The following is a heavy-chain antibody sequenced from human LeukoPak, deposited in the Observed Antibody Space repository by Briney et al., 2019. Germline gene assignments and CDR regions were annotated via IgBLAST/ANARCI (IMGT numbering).Heavy chain of an antibody. Sequence: GGSLRLSCAASGFTFSDYYMNWIRQAPGKGLEWVSYISSSGSTIYYADSVKGRFTISRDNAKNTLYLQMNSLRAEDTAVYYCAATLVDIVATTVYYYGMDVWGQGTTVTVSS. D-gene: IGHD5-12*01. V-gene: IGHV3-11*01. CDR1: GFTFSDYY. CDR3: AATLVDIVATTVYYYGMDV. CDR2: ISSSGSTI. J-gene: IGHJ6*02.